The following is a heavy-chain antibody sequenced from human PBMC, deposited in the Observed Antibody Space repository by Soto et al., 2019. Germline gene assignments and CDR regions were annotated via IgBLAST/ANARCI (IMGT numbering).Heavy chain of an antibody. V-gene: IGHV1-18*01. CDR2: ISAYNGNT. CDR3: ARVATMIVVDMDPLAI. J-gene: IGHJ3*02. Sequence: GASVKVSCKASGYTFTSYGISWVRQAPGQGLEWMGWISAYNGNTNYAQKLQGRVTMTTDTSTSTAYMELRSLRSDDTAVYYCARVATMIVVDMDPLAIWGQGTMVTVS. D-gene: IGHD3-22*01. CDR1: GYTFTSYG.